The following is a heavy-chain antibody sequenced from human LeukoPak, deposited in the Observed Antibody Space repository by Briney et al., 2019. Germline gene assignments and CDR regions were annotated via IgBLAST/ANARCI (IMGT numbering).Heavy chain of an antibody. CDR2: ISSSSSYI. V-gene: IGHV3-21*01. D-gene: IGHD5-18*01. CDR1: GFTFSSYS. CDR3: ARDGGGYSYGYYYYMDV. J-gene: IGHJ6*03. Sequence: TGGSLRLSCAASGFTFSSYSMNWVRQAPGKGLEWVSSISSSSSYIYYADSVKGRFTISRDNAKSSLYLQMNSLRAEDTAVYYCARDGGGYSYGYYYYMDVWGKGTTVTVSS.